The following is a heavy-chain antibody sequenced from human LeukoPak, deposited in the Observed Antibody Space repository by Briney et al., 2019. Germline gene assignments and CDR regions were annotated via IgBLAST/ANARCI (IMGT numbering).Heavy chain of an antibody. J-gene: IGHJ4*02. CDR2: ISGSGGST. CDR1: GFTFGSYA. D-gene: IGHD6-19*01. CDR3: AKTTAGYSSGRYPGWPVDY. Sequence: GGSLRLPCAASGFTFGSYAMYWVRQAPGKGLEWVSGISGSGGSTFYADSVKGRFTISRDNSENTVYLQMNSLRAGDTAVYYCAKTTAGYSSGRYPGWPVDYWGQGTLVTVSS. V-gene: IGHV3-23*01.